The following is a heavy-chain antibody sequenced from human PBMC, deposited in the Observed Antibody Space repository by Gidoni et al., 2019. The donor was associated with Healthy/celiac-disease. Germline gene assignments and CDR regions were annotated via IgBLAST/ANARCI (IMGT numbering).Heavy chain of an antibody. CDR2: IYYSGST. J-gene: IGHJ6*02. CDR1: GCSISSSSYY. V-gene: IGHV4-39*07. CDR3: AREGGYYDILTGYHPDYGMDV. Sequence: QLQLQESGPGLVKPSETLSLTCTVSGCSISSSSYYWGWIRQPPGKGLEWIGSIYYSGSTYYNPSLKSRVTISVDTSKNQFSLKLSSVTAADTAVYYCAREGGYYDILTGYHPDYGMDVWGQGTTVTVSS. D-gene: IGHD3-9*01.